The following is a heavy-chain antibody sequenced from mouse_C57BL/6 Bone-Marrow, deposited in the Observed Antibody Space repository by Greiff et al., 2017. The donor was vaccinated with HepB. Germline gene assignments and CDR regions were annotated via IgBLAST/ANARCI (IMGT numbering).Heavy chain of an antibody. J-gene: IGHJ2*01. CDR1: GFTFSDYY. V-gene: IGHV5-16*01. CDR3: ARVNYGSSSWYFDY. CDR2: INYDGSST. Sequence: EVKLVDSEGGLVQPGSSMKLSCTASGFTFSDYYMAWVRQVPEKGLEWVANINYDGSSTYYLDSLKSRFIISRDNAKNILYLQMSSLKSEDTATYYCARVNYGSSSWYFDYWGQGTTLTVSS. D-gene: IGHD1-1*01.